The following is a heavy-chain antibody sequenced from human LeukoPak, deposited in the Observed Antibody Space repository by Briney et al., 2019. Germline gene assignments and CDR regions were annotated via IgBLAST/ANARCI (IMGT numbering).Heavy chain of an antibody. CDR2: INHSGST. Sequence: SETLSLTCAVYGGSFSGYYWSWIRQPPGKGLEWIGEINHSGSTNYNPSLKSRVTISVDTSKNQFSLKLSSVTAADTAVYYCARHLAGVDYWGQGTLVTVSS. V-gene: IGHV4-34*01. J-gene: IGHJ4*02. D-gene: IGHD6-19*01. CDR1: GGSFSGYY. CDR3: ARHLAGVDY.